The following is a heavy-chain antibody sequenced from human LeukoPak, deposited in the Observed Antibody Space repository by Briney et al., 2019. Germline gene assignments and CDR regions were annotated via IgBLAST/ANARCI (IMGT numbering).Heavy chain of an antibody. J-gene: IGHJ4*02. Sequence: PGGSLRLSCAASGFTFSSYGMHWVRQAPGTGLEWVAFISYHGSSTYYADSVKGRFTISRDNSRNTLYLQINSLRGEDTAIYYCANDQGTRAGTIVYWGQGTLVTVSS. CDR1: GFTFSSYG. D-gene: IGHD6-19*01. V-gene: IGHV3-30*18. CDR2: ISYHGSST. CDR3: ANDQGTRAGTIVY.